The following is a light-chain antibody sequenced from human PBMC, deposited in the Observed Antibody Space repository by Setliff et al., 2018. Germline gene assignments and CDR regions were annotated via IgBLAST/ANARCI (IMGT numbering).Light chain of an antibody. Sequence: EIVLTQSPGTLSLSTGERATLSCRASQSVSSNYFAWYQQTPGQAPRLLIYGASNRATGIPDRFSGSGSGTDFTLTISRLEPEDFAVYYCQQYDRSLTFGQGTRLEIK. CDR2: GAS. CDR1: QSVSSNY. J-gene: IGKJ5*01. CDR3: QQYDRSLT. V-gene: IGKV3-20*01.